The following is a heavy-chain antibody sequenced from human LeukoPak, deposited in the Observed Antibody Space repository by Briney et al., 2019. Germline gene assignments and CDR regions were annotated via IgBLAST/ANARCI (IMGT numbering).Heavy chain of an antibody. CDR1: GFTFSSYA. V-gene: IGHV3-23*01. Sequence: GGSLRLSCAASGFTFSSYAMSWVRQAPGKGLQWVSGLSASGGLTYYADSVKGSFTISSDNSKNTLYLQMNSLRADDTAVYYCAKGGSSYSEMDYWGQGTLVTVSS. D-gene: IGHD4-11*01. CDR3: AKGGSSYSEMDY. J-gene: IGHJ4*02. CDR2: LSASGGLT.